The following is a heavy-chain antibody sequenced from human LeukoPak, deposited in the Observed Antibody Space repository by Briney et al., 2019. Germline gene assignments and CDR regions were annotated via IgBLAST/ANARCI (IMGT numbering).Heavy chain of an antibody. D-gene: IGHD3-10*01. CDR3: ARDFSQRITMVRGVMPA. CDR1: GGSISSSSYY. V-gene: IGHV4-39*07. J-gene: IGHJ5*02. Sequence: PSETLSLTCTVSGGSISSSSYYWGWIRQPPGKGLEWIGSIYYSGSTYYNPSLKSRVTISVDTSKNQFSLKLSSATAADTAVYYCARDFSQRITMVRGVMPAWGQGTLVTVSS. CDR2: IYYSGST.